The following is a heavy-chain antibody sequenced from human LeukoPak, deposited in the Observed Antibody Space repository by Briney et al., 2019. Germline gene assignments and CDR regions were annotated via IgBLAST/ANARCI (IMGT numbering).Heavy chain of an antibody. CDR1: GFTFSSYS. J-gene: IGHJ5*02. D-gene: IGHD3-22*01. CDR3: AREHYDSSSHNYYNWFDP. V-gene: IGHV3-21*01. Sequence: GGSLRLSCAAPGFTFSSYSMNWVRQAPGKGLEWVSSISSSSSYIYYADSVKGRFTISRDNAKNSLYLQMNSLRAEDTAVYYCAREHYDSSSHNYYNWFDPWGQGTLVTVSS. CDR2: ISSSSSYI.